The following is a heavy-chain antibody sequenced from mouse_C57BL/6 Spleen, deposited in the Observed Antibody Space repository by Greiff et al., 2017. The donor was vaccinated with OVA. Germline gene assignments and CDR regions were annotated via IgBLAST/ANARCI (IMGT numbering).Heavy chain of an antibody. CDR2: ISSGGDYI. Sequence: EVQRVESGEGLVKPGGSLKLSCAASGFTFSSYAMSWVRQTPEKRLEWVAYISSGGDYIYYADTVKGRFTISRDNARNTLYLQMSSLKSEDTAMYYCTRDSHYYGSSEGNAMDYWGQGTSVTVSS. J-gene: IGHJ4*01. CDR3: TRDSHYYGSSEGNAMDY. D-gene: IGHD1-1*01. CDR1: GFTFSSYA. V-gene: IGHV5-9-1*02.